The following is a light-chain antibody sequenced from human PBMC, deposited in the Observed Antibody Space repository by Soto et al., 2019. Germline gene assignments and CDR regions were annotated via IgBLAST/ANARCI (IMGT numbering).Light chain of an antibody. CDR1: QSVSSSY. CDR2: GAY. Sequence: EIVLTQSPGTLSLSPGERATLSCRASQSVSSSYIAWYQQSPGQAPRLLIYGAYNRATGIPDRFSGNGSGRDFSLTISRLEPEDFAVYYCQQFGSSPWTFGQGTKEDIK. V-gene: IGKV3-20*01. J-gene: IGKJ1*01. CDR3: QQFGSSPWT.